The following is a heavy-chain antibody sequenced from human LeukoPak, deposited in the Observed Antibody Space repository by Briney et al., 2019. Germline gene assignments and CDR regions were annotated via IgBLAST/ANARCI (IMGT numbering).Heavy chain of an antibody. J-gene: IGHJ5*02. CDR3: AKVAEKSLTTATKGWFDP. D-gene: IGHD4-11*01. V-gene: IGHV3-23*01. CDR2: ISGSGGST. CDR1: GFISSSYA. Sequence: PGGSLRLSCAASGFISSSYAMSWVRQAPGKGLEWVSAISGSGGSTYYADSVKGRFTISRDNSKNTLYLQMNSLRAEDTAVYYCAKVAEKSLTTATKGWFDPWGQGTLVTVSS.